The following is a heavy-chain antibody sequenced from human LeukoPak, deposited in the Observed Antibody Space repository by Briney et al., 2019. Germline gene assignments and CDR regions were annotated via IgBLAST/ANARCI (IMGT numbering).Heavy chain of an antibody. D-gene: IGHD6-13*01. V-gene: IGHV3-33*01. CDR1: GFTFSSYG. CDR3: ASTQSSSWPSHYFDY. J-gene: IGHJ4*02. Sequence: PGRSLRLSCAASGFTFSSYGMHWVRQAPGKGLEWVAVIWYDGSNKYYADSVKGRFTISRDNSKNTLYLQMNSLRAEDTAVYYCASTQSSSWPSHYFDYWGQGTLVTVSS. CDR2: IWYDGSNK.